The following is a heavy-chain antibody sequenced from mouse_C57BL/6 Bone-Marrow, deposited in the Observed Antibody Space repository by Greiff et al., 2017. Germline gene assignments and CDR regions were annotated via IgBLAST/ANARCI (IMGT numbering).Heavy chain of an antibody. J-gene: IGHJ2*01. D-gene: IGHD2-2*01. Sequence: QVQLQQSGTELVKPGASVKLSCKASGYTFTSYWMHWVKQRPGQGLEWIGNINPSNGGTNYNEKFKSKATLTVDKSSSTAYMQLSSLTSEDSAVYYCARDEGATMVKDYWGQGTTLTVSS. V-gene: IGHV1-53*01. CDR2: INPSNGGT. CDR1: GYTFTSYW. CDR3: ARDEGATMVKDY.